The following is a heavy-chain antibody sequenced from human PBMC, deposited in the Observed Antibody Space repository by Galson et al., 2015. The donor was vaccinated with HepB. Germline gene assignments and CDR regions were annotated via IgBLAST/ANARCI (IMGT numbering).Heavy chain of an antibody. V-gene: IGHV3-21*01. Sequence: SLRLSCAASGLTFSSYAMNWVRQAPGKGLEWVSSISSSSSYIYYADSVKGRFTISRDNAKNSLYLQMNSLRAEDTAVYYCARDQGRGMDVWGQGTTVTVSS. CDR2: ISSSSSYI. CDR1: GLTFSSYA. CDR3: ARDQGRGMDV. J-gene: IGHJ6*02.